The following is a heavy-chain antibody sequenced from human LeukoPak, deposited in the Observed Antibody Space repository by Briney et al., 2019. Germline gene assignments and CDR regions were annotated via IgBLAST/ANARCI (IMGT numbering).Heavy chain of an antibody. CDR2: IIPILGIA. V-gene: IGHV1-69*04. Sequence: ASVKVSCKASGGTFSSYAISWVRQAPEQGLEWMGRIIPILGIANYAQKFQGRVTITADKSTSTAYMELSSLRSEDTAVYYCAVALEMATIDYRGQGTLVTVSS. D-gene: IGHD5-24*01. CDR1: GGTFSSYA. CDR3: AVALEMATIDY. J-gene: IGHJ4*02.